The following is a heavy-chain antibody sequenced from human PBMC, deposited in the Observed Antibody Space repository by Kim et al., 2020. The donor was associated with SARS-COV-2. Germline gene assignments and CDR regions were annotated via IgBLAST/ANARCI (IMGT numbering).Heavy chain of an antibody. V-gene: IGHV4-31*03. Sequence: SETLSLTCTVSGGSISSGGYYWSWIRQHPGKGLEWIGYIYYSGSTYYNPSLKSRVTISVDTSKNQFSLKLSSVTAADTAVYYCARDGLRGLDYWGQGTLVTVSS. CDR2: IYYSGST. D-gene: IGHD3-10*01. CDR1: GGSISSGGYY. J-gene: IGHJ4*02. CDR3: ARDGLRGLDY.